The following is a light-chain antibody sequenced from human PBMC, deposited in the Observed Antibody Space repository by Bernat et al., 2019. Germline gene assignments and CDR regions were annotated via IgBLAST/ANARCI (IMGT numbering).Light chain of an antibody. Sequence: QSALTQPASVSGSPGQSITISCTETSSDLHNYNFVSWYQQHPGKAPKLMIYDVTKRPSGVSYRFSGSKSGNTASPTISGLQADDEADYYCISYTTDTTPVFGGGTKLTVL. CDR1: SSDLHNYNF. V-gene: IGLV2-14*03. CDR2: DVT. J-gene: IGLJ2*01. CDR3: ISYTTDTTPV.